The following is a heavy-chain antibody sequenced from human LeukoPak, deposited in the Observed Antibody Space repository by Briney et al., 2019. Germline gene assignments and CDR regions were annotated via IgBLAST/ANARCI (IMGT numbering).Heavy chain of an antibody. Sequence: PSETLSLTCTVSGYSISSGYYWGWIRQPPGKGLEWIGTIYHSGSTYYNPPLKSRVTISVDTSKNQFSLKLSSVTAADTAVYYCARDNGRGYYFYWYFDLWGRGTLVTVSS. CDR1: GYSISSGYY. J-gene: IGHJ2*01. CDR3: ARDNGRGYYFYWYFDL. D-gene: IGHD3-22*01. CDR2: IYHSGST. V-gene: IGHV4-38-2*02.